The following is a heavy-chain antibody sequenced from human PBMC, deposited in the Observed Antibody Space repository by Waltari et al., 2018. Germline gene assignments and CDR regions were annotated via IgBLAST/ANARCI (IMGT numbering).Heavy chain of an antibody. J-gene: IGHJ2*01. CDR2: INPSGGST. D-gene: IGHD2-15*01. CDR1: GYTFTSYY. V-gene: IGHV1-46*01. Sequence: QVQLVQSGAEVKKPGASVKVSCKASGYTFTSYYMHWVRQAPGQGLEWMGIINPSGGSTSYAQKFQGRVTMTRDTSTSTVYMELSSRRSEDTAVYYCARDGGYCSGGSCYPDWYFDLWGRGTLVTVSS. CDR3: ARDGGYCSGGSCYPDWYFDL.